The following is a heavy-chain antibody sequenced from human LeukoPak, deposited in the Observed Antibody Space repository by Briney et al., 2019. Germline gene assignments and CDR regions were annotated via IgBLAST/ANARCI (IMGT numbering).Heavy chain of an antibody. CDR1: GASMNNYY. Sequence: SETLSLTCTVSGASMNNYYWSWIRQSPEKGLGWLGFVLSRGTPTLNPSFKSRLIMSIDTSKNQFSLRLSSVTAADTAVYFCARSWAAKWELPGQFDSWGQGRLVSVSS. J-gene: IGHJ4*02. V-gene: IGHV4-59*08. CDR3: ARSWAAKWELPGQFDS. CDR2: VLSRGTP. D-gene: IGHD1-26*01.